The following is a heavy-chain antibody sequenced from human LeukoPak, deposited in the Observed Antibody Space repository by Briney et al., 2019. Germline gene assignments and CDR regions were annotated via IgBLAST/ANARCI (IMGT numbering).Heavy chain of an antibody. CDR1: GLTFGHQY. CDR2: ISGDGRRT. Sequence: GGSLRLSCAASGLTFGHQYMTWIRQTPGKGLEWVSFISGDGRRTFYPDSVKGRFTISMDNTKNSLYLQMNSLRAEDTAIYYCTRVGYIDEGIDYWGQGTLVTVSS. CDR3: TRVGYIDEGIDY. V-gene: IGHV3-11*04. D-gene: IGHD5-24*01. J-gene: IGHJ4*02.